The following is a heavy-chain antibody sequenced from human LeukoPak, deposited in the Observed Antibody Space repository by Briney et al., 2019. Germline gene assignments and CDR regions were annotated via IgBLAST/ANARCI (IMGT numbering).Heavy chain of an antibody. J-gene: IGHJ4*02. CDR2: ISSSGSTI. D-gene: IGHD3-3*01. V-gene: IGHV3-11*01. Sequence: GGSLRLSCAASGFTFSDYYMSWIRQAPGKGLEWVSYISSSGSTIYYADSVKGRFTISSDNAKNSLYLQMNSLRAEDTAVYYCARYTIFAYYFDYWGQGTLVTVSS. CDR1: GFTFSDYY. CDR3: ARYTIFAYYFDY.